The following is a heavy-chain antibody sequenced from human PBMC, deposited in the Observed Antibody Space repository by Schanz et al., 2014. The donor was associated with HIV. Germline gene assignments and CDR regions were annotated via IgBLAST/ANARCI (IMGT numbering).Heavy chain of an antibody. CDR3: ARDPNWNYVGWFDP. Sequence: QVQLVESGGGVVQPGRSLRLSCAASGFTFSSYAMHWVRQAPGKGLEWVAVISYDESNKYYADSVKGRFTVSRANSKNTLYLQMNSLRAEDTAVYYCARDPNWNYVGWFDPGGQGTLVTVSS. D-gene: IGHD1-7*01. J-gene: IGHJ5*02. V-gene: IGHV3-30-3*01. CDR1: GFTFSSYA. CDR2: ISYDESNK.